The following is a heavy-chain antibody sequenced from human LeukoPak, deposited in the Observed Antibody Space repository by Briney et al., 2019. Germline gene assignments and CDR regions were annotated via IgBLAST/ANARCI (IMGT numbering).Heavy chain of an antibody. D-gene: IGHD3-3*01. CDR3: ARVRGFFWSGNWFDP. CDR2: IDHSGST. V-gene: IGHV4-34*01. J-gene: IGHJ5*02. CDR1: GGSISSYY. Sequence: SETLSLTCTVSGGSISSYYWSWIRQPPGKGLEWIGEIDHSGSTNYNPSLKSRVTISVDTSKNQFSLKLSSVTAADTAVYYCARVRGFFWSGNWFDPWGQGTLVTVSS.